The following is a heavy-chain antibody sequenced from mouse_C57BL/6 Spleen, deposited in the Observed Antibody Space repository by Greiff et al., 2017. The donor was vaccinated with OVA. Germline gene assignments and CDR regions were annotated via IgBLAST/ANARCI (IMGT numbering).Heavy chain of an antibody. V-gene: IGHV1-52*01. CDR3: ARWDDYDDCFAY. J-gene: IGHJ3*01. CDR1: GYTFTSYW. Sequence: QVHVKQSGAELVRPGSSVKLSCKASGYTFTSYWMHWVKQRPIQGLEWIGDIDPSDSDTHYNQKFKDKATLTVDKSSSTAYMQLSSLTSEDSAVYYCARWDDYDDCFAYWGQGTLVTVSA. D-gene: IGHD2-4*01. CDR2: IDPSDSDT.